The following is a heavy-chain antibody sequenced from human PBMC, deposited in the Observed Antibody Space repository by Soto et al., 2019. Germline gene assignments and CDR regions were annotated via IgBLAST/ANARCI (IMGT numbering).Heavy chain of an antibody. CDR2: IYSDGSGT. CDR1: GFSFSNYW. D-gene: IGHD5-18*01. Sequence: GSLRLSCAASGFSFSNYWMHWVRQAPGKGLVWVSRIYSDGSGTMYADSVKGRFTISRDNAKSTLYLQMNSLRAEDTAVYYCATLNSFGSDYWGRGTLVTVSS. J-gene: IGHJ4*02. V-gene: IGHV3-74*03. CDR3: ATLNSFGSDY.